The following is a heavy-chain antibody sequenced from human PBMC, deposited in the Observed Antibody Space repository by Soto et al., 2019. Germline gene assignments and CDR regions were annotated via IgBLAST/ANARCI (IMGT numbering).Heavy chain of an antibody. CDR3: VKGGRRQEHYLAY. J-gene: IGHJ4*02. CDR1: GFTFSDYV. Sequence: GGSLRLSCAASGFTFSDYVMRWVRQAPGKGLEWVSSLSSSGDTYYADSVKGRFTVSRDTSKNTLYLQMNSLRVEDTAIYYCVKGGRRQEHYLAYWGQGTLVTVSS. D-gene: IGHD1-1*01. CDR2: LSSSGDT. V-gene: IGHV3-23*01.